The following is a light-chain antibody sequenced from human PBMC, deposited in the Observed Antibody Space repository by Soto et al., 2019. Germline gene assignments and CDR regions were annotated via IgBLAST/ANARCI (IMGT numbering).Light chain of an antibody. CDR1: ESIARH. CDR2: AAS. J-gene: IGKJ5*01. Sequence: DIQMTQSPSSLSASVGDRVTITCRASESIARHLNWYQQRPGKAPKLLIYAASTLQNGVPSRFRGGGYGTDFTLTISNMQPEHFATYYCQQTYSTLSISFGQGTRLEIK. V-gene: IGKV1-39*01. CDR3: QQTYSTLSIS.